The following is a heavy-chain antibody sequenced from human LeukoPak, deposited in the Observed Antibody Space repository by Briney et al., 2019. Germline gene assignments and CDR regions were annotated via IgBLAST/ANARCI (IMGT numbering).Heavy chain of an antibody. J-gene: IGHJ5*02. CDR1: GYTFTSYD. CDR3: ARGPKTVVVAATLAWYIRFDP. Sequence: GASVKVSCEASGYTFTSYDINWVRQATGQGLEWMGWMNPNSGNTGYAQKFQGRVTITRNTSISTAYMELSSLRSEDTAVYYCARGPKTVVVAATLAWYIRFDPWGQGTLVTVSS. D-gene: IGHD2-15*01. V-gene: IGHV1-8*03. CDR2: MNPNSGNT.